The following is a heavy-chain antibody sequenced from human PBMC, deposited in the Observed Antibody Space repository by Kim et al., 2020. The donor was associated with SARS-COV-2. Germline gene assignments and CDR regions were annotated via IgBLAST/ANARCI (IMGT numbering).Heavy chain of an antibody. CDR3: ARGGYSSSLSN. CDR2: T. Sequence: TNYAQKLQGRDTMTTDTSTSTAYMELSSLRSDDTAVYYCARGGYSSSLSNWGQGTLVTVSS. V-gene: IGHV1-18*01. J-gene: IGHJ4*02. D-gene: IGHD6-13*01.